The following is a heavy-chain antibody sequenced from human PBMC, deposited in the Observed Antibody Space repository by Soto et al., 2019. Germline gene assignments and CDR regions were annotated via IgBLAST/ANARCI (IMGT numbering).Heavy chain of an antibody. J-gene: IGHJ3*02. CDR2: FYHSGST. D-gene: IGHD1-1*01. CDR3: AREETGNDALDI. Sequence: PSETLSLTCAVSGGSLRSATYYWSWIRQHPGKGLEWIGYFYHSGSTYYKPSLRSRVTISLDTSKNQFSLNPRSVTDADTAIYYCAREETGNDALDIWGQGTLVTVSS. V-gene: IGHV4-31*11. CDR1: GGSLRSATYY.